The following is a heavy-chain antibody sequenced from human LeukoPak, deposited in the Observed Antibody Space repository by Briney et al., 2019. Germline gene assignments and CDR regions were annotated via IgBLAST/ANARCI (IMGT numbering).Heavy chain of an antibody. CDR2: SGGSGSQK. J-gene: IGHJ4*02. CDR3: ARVSLSGTRPYYFDY. D-gene: IGHD6-13*01. Sequence: GGSLRLSCAASGFTFSSFAMAWVRQLQGRGREGDALSGGSGSQKDYADSVKGRFTISRDNPKNTLSVQLRNLRVEDTAVYYCARVSLSGTRPYYFDYWGQGTLVTVSS. V-gene: IGHV3-23*01. CDR1: GFTFSSFA.